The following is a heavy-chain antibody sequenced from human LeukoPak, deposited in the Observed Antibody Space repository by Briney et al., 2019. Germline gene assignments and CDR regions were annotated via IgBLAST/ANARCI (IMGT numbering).Heavy chain of an antibody. J-gene: IGHJ4*02. V-gene: IGHV4-4*07. D-gene: IGHD2-15*01. Sequence: SETLSLTCTVSGGSISSYYWSWIRQPAGKGLEWIGRIYTSGSTNYNPSLKSRVTMSVDTSKNQFSLKLSSVTAADTAVYYCARHISPLRSSEPYYFDYWGQGTLVTVSS. CDR2: IYTSGST. CDR1: GGSISSYY. CDR3: ARHISPLRSSEPYYFDY.